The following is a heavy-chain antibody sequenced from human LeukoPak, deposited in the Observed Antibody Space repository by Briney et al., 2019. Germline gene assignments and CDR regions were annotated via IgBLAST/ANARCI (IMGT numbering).Heavy chain of an antibody. J-gene: IGHJ6*02. Sequence: PGGSPRLSCAASGFTFSSYGMHWVRRAPGKGLEWVAYIRFDENDEHYEDSVKGRFTISRDNSKNTLYLQMSSLRAEDTAVYYCTGGGGYCSGGRCYGHYSMDVWGQGTTVTVSS. V-gene: IGHV3-30*02. D-gene: IGHD2-15*01. CDR2: IRFDENDE. CDR1: GFTFSSYG. CDR3: TGGGGYCSGGRCYGHYSMDV.